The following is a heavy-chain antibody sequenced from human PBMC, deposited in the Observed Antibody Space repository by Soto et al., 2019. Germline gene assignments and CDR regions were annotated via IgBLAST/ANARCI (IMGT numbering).Heavy chain of an antibody. D-gene: IGHD3-16*01. CDR1: GASVSSDTYY. CDR2: VHYSGST. J-gene: IGHJ4*02. CDR3: ARDLYDSIWGLDHFADF. Sequence: SETLSLTCSGSGASVSSDTYYWSWIREPPGKGLEWMGYVHYSGSTNYNPSLKTRVIMSVHTSKDQFSLRLNSVTAADTAVYYCARDLYDSIWGLDHFADFWGQATRVTVSS. V-gene: IGHV4-61*01.